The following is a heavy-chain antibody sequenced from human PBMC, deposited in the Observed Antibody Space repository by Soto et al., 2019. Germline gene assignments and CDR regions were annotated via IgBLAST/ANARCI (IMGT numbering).Heavy chain of an antibody. J-gene: IGHJ6*03. D-gene: IGHD3-10*01. CDR1: GFMFSNYG. V-gene: IGHV3-23*01. CDR3: AKEYGSGSYGYYYYMDV. CDR2: ISGSGGRT. Sequence: PGGSLRLSCAASGFMFSNYGMSWVRQAPGKGLEWVSAISGSGGRTHYADSVKGRLTISRDNSKNTLFLQKNSLRAEDTAVYYCAKEYGSGSYGYYYYMDVWGKGTTVTVSS.